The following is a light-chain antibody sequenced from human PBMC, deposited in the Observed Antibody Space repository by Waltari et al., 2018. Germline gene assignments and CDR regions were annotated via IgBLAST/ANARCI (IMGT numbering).Light chain of an antibody. CDR2: WAS. CDR3: QQYYTTPLT. CDR1: QSVLYSSNNKYY. Sequence: DIVMTQSPDSLAVSLGERATINCKSSQSVLYSSNNKYYSAWYQQKPGQPPKLLIYWASTRESGVPDRFSGSGSGTDFTLTISSLQAEDVAVYYCQQYYTTPLTFGGGTKVEIK. J-gene: IGKJ4*01. V-gene: IGKV4-1*01.